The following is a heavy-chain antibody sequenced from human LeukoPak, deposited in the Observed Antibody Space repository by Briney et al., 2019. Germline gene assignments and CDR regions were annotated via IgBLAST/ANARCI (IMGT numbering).Heavy chain of an antibody. V-gene: IGHV4-61*02. CDR2: IYTNGGA. Sequence: SQTLSLTCTVSGGSVTSGNYYWNWIRQPAGKGLEWIGRIYTNGGASYNPSLKSRVTISIDASKNQFSLKLGSVTAADTAVYYCAREPPGYWGQGILVTVSS. CDR1: GGSVTSGNYY. J-gene: IGHJ4*02. CDR3: AREPPGY.